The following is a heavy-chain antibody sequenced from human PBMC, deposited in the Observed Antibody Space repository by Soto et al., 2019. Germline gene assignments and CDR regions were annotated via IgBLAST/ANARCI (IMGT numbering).Heavy chain of an antibody. Sequence: GASVKVSCKASGYTFTSYGISWVRQAPGQGLERMGWISAYNGNTNYAQKLQGRVTMTTDTSTSTAYMELRSLRSDDTAVYYCASEKYYYDSSGYYHDAFDIWGQGTMVTVS. CDR2: ISAYNGNT. D-gene: IGHD3-22*01. V-gene: IGHV1-18*01. J-gene: IGHJ3*02. CDR3: ASEKYYYDSSGYYHDAFDI. CDR1: GYTFTSYG.